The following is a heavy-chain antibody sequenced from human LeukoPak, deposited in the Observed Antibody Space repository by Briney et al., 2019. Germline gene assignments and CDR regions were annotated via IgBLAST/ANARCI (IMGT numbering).Heavy chain of an antibody. CDR3: AKADSYSGSSGVDY. D-gene: IGHD1-26*01. Sequence: GGSLRLSCAASGFNFGDYGMSWVRQAPGKGLEWVSGIDWNGASTNYADSVKGRFTISRDNAKNSLYLQMNSLRAEDMALYYCAKADSYSGSSGVDYWGQGTLVTVSS. V-gene: IGHV3-20*04. CDR2: IDWNGAST. J-gene: IGHJ4*02. CDR1: GFNFGDYG.